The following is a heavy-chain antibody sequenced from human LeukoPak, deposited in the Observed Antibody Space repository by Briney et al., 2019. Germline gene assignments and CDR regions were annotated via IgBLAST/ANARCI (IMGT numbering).Heavy chain of an antibody. V-gene: IGHV1-18*01. CDR2: ISAYNGNT. J-gene: IGHJ5*02. D-gene: IGHD3-22*01. CDR3: ARDPFPTYYYDSSGYSDTNWFDP. Sequence: ASVKVSCKASGYTFTSYGISWVRQAPGQGLEWIGWISAYNGNTNYAQKLQGRVTMTTDTSTSTAYMELRSLRSDDTAVYYCARDPFPTYYYDSSGYSDTNWFDPWGQGTLVTVSS. CDR1: GYTFTSYG.